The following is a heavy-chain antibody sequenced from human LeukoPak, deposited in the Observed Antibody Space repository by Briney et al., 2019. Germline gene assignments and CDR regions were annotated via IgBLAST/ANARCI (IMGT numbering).Heavy chain of an antibody. D-gene: IGHD3-22*01. CDR2: ISAYNGNT. CDR1: GYTFTSYG. Sequence: ASVKVSCKASGYTFTSYGISWVRQAPGQGLEWMGWISAYNGNTNYAQKLQGRVTMTTDTSTSTAYMELRSLRSDDTAVYYCARDQVDSSGYYNHFDYWGQGTLVTVSS. J-gene: IGHJ4*02. V-gene: IGHV1-18*01. CDR3: ARDQVDSSGYYNHFDY.